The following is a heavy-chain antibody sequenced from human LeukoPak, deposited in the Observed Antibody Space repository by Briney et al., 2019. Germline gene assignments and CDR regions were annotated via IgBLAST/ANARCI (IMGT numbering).Heavy chain of an antibody. D-gene: IGHD1-14*01. CDR3: ARYKAFMAPTVGYYYGMDV. J-gene: IGHJ6*02. CDR1: GYTFTSYY. Sequence: GASVKVSCKASGYTFTSYYMHWVRQAPGQGLEWMGWISAYNGNTNYAQKLQGRVTMTTDTSTSTAYMELRSLRSDDTAVYYCARYKAFMAPTVGYYYGMDVWGQGTTVTVSS. V-gene: IGHV1-18*04. CDR2: ISAYNGNT.